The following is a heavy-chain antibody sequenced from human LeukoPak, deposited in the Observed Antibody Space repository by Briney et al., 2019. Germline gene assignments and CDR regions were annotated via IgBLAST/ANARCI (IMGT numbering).Heavy chain of an antibody. Sequence: SVKVSCKASGGTFSSYAISWVRQAPGQGLEWMGGIIPIFGTANYAQKFQGRVTITADESTSTAYMELSSLRSDDTAVYYCARARLYYEKAFDIWGQGTMVTVSS. CDR1: GGTFSSYA. CDR3: ARARLYYEKAFDI. D-gene: IGHD3-22*01. V-gene: IGHV1-69*01. J-gene: IGHJ3*02. CDR2: IIPIFGTA.